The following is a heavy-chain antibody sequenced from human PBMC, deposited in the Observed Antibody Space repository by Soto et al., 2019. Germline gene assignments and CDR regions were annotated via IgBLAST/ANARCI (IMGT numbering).Heavy chain of an antibody. CDR1: GFTFSSYG. D-gene: IGHD6-13*01. V-gene: IGHV3-30*03. CDR2: ISYDGSDK. J-gene: IGHJ4*02. Sequence: QVQLVESGGGVVQPGRSLRLSCAASGFTFSSYGMHWVRQAPGKGLEWVALISYDGSDKYYADSVKGRFTISRDNSKNTLYLQMNSLRVEDTAVYYGGAGQYFSDYWGQGTLGTVSS. CDR3: GAGQYFSDY.